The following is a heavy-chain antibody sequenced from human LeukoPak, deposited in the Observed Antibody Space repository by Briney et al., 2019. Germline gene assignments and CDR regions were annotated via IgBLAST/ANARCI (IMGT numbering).Heavy chain of an antibody. V-gene: IGHV4-59*12. J-gene: IGHJ4*02. CDR1: GGSISSYY. D-gene: IGHD6-6*01. CDR2: IYYSGST. CDR3: ARSAAPPSYFDY. Sequence: SETLSLTCTVSGGSISSYYWSWIRQPPGKGLEWIGYIYYSGSTSYNPSLTSRVTITVDTSKNQFSLKLSSVTAADTAVYDCARSAAPPSYFDYWGQGTLVTVSS.